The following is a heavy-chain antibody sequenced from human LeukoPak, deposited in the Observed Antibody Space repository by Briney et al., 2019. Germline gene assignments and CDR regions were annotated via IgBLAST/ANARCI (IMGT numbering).Heavy chain of an antibody. CDR1: GGSIGSYY. J-gene: IGHJ4*02. Sequence: SETLSLTCSVSGGSIGSYYWSWIRQSPGKGLEWIGYIYHIGSTNYNPSLESRVTISIDTPKNQFSLKLTSVTAADTAVYYCARNGGSYSFDYWGQGTLVTVSS. CDR2: IYHIGST. D-gene: IGHD1-26*01. V-gene: IGHV4-59*01. CDR3: ARNGGSYSFDY.